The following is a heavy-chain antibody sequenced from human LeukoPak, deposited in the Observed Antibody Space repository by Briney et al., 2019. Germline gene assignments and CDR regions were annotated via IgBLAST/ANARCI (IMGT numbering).Heavy chain of an antibody. CDR1: GYTFTGYY. CDR3: ATARGGDYGSMDV. D-gene: IGHD4-17*01. Sequence: GASVKVSCKASGYTFTGYYMHWVRQAPGKGLEWMGGFDPEDGETIYAQKFQGRVTMTEDTSTDTAYMELSSLRSEDTAVYYCATARGGDYGSMDVWGQGTTVTVSS. J-gene: IGHJ6*02. V-gene: IGHV1-24*01. CDR2: FDPEDGET.